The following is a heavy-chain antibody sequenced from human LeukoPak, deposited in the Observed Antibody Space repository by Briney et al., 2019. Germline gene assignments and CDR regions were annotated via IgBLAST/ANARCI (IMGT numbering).Heavy chain of an antibody. CDR2: ISSSRSYI. CDR1: GFTFSSYS. Sequence: PGGSLRLSCAASGFTFSSYSMNWVRQAPGKGLEWVSSISSSRSYIYYADSVKGRFTISRDNAKNSLYLQMNSLRAEDTAVYYCARQYSSSWYYFDYWGQGTLVTVSS. J-gene: IGHJ4*02. CDR3: ARQYSSSWYYFDY. V-gene: IGHV3-21*01. D-gene: IGHD6-13*01.